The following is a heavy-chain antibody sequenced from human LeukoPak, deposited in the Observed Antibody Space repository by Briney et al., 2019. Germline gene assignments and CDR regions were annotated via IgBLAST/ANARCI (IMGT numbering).Heavy chain of an antibody. D-gene: IGHD2/OR15-2a*01. V-gene: IGHV1-2*02. CDR3: ARVKTVLPEFEY. J-gene: IGHJ4*02. CDR2: INPASGLNPNSGGT. Sequence: ASVKVSCKASGYRFTDFYIHWVRQAPGQGLEWMGWINPASGLNPNSGGTYYAHKFEGRVTMTTDTSITTIYMEMSSLRSDDSAVYYCARVKTVLPEFEYWGQGTRLTVSS. CDR1: GYRFTDFY.